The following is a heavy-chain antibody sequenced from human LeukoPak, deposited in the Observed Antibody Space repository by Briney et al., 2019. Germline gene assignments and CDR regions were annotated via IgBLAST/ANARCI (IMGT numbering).Heavy chain of an antibody. J-gene: IGHJ6*03. CDR3: AKDRCSNGVGCYYYYMDV. Sequence: GGSLRLSCAASGFTFINYAMHWVRQAPGKGLEWVAFIRYDGSNKYYADSVKGRFTISRDNSKNTLYLQMNSLRAEDTAVYYCAKDRCSNGVGCYYYYMDVWGKGTTVTISS. CDR1: GFTFINYA. V-gene: IGHV3-30*02. D-gene: IGHD2-8*01. CDR2: IRYDGSNK.